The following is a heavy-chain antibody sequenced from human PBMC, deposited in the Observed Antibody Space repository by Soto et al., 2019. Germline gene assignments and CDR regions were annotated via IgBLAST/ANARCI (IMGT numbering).Heavy chain of an antibody. J-gene: IGHJ6*02. CDR3: ARERIQLYGMDV. CDR1: GYTFTSYY. V-gene: IGHV1-46*01. CDR2: INPSGGST. Sequence: ASVKGSCKASGYTFTSYYMHWVRQAPGQGLEWMGIINPSGGSTSYAQKFQGRVTMTRDTSTSTVYMELSSLRSEDTAVYYCARERIQLYGMDVWGQGTTVTXSS. D-gene: IGHD5-18*01.